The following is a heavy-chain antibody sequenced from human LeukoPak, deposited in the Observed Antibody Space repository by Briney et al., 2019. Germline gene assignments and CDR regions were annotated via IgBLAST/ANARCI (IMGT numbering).Heavy chain of an antibody. J-gene: IGHJ3*01. CDR2: IWYDGSDQ. Sequence: GGSLRLSCAASGFTFSNFGMHWVRQAPGKGLEWVAVIWYDGSDQSYADSVKGRFTISRDNSKNTLFLQMDSLRAEDTAVYYCVREDTAMSPNAFDVWGQGTMVTVSS. CDR1: GFTFSNFG. D-gene: IGHD5-18*01. CDR3: VREDTAMSPNAFDV. V-gene: IGHV3-33*01.